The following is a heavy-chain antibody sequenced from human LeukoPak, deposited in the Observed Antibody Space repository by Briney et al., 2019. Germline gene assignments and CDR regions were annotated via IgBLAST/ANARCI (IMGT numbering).Heavy chain of an antibody. CDR1: GYTFTSYG. Sequence: GASVKVSCKASGYTFTSYGISWVRQAPGQGLEWMEWISAYNGNTNYAQKLQGRVTMTTDTSTSTAYMELRSLRSDDTAVYYCARDLGSSATSTNWFDPWGQGTLVTVSS. J-gene: IGHJ5*02. CDR3: ARDLGSSATSTNWFDP. D-gene: IGHD6-6*01. V-gene: IGHV1-18*01. CDR2: ISAYNGNT.